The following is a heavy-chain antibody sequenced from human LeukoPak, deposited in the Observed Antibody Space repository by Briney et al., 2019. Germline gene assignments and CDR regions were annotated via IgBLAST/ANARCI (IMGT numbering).Heavy chain of an antibody. Sequence: PGGSLRLSCAASGFTFSSYWMTWVRQAPGKGLEWVANIEQDGGEKYYLDSVKGRFTISRDNAKNSLYLQMNSLRAEDTAVYYCARVSAEWLLFYWGQGTLVTVSS. CDR2: IEQDGGEK. CDR1: GFTFSSYW. D-gene: IGHD3-3*01. CDR3: ARVSAEWLLFY. V-gene: IGHV3-7*01. J-gene: IGHJ4*02.